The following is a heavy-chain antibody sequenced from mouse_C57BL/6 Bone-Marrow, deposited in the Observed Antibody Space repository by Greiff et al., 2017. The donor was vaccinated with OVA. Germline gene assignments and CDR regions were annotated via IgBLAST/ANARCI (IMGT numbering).Heavy chain of an antibody. D-gene: IGHD2-14*01. Sequence: QVQLKESGPELVKPGASVKISCKASGYSFTSYYIHWVKQSPGQGLEWVGWIYPGSGNTKYNEKFKGKATLTADTSSSTAYLQLSSLTSEDSAVYDCASRVLWYFDVWGTGTTVTVSS. V-gene: IGHV1-66*01. J-gene: IGHJ1*03. CDR2: IYPGSGNT. CDR3: ASRVLWYFDV. CDR1: GYSFTSYY.